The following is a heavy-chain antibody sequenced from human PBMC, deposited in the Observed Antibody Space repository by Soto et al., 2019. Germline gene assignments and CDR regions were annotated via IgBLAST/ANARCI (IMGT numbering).Heavy chain of an antibody. CDR2: MYNTGRT. V-gene: IGHV4-59*01. J-gene: IGHJ6*02. D-gene: IGHD2-21*02. CDR3: ARDLWGYCGTDCYPLDV. Sequence: QVQLQESGPGLVKPSETLSLTCTVSGGTISRYYWSWIRQPPGKGLEWIGYMYNTGRTVYNPSFKMQVTISVDTSKNQFSLKLDSVTAADTAVYYCARDLWGYCGTDCYPLDVWGQGTTVTVSS. CDR1: GGTISRYY.